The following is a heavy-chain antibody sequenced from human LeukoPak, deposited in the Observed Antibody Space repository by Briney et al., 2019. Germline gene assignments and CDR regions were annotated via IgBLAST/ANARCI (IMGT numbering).Heavy chain of an antibody. CDR3: ARLPYIVAAAPKGGFDY. V-gene: IGHV3-23*01. D-gene: IGHD6-13*01. J-gene: IGHJ4*02. CDR2: ISGSGGST. Sequence: PGGSLRLSCAASGFTFSDYYMSWIRQAPGKGLEWVSPISGSGGSTYYADSVKGRFTISRNNSKNTLYLQMNSLRAEDTAVYYCARLPYIVAAAPKGGFDYWGQGTLVTVSS. CDR1: GFTFSDYY.